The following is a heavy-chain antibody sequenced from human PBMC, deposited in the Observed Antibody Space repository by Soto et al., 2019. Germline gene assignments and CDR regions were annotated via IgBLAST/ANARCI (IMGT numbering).Heavy chain of an antibody. CDR2: INSDGSRT. Sequence: EVPLVESGGGIVQPGGSLRLSCAASGFTFSSYWMHWVRQAPGKGLVWVSRINSDGSRTSYADSAKGRFTISRDNAKNTVDLQMNSLRAEDTAVYYCARGDGDYYDGNGYLGRHWGQGTLVTVSS. D-gene: IGHD3-22*01. CDR1: GFTFSSYW. CDR3: ARGDGDYYDGNGYLGRH. V-gene: IGHV3-74*01. J-gene: IGHJ4*02.